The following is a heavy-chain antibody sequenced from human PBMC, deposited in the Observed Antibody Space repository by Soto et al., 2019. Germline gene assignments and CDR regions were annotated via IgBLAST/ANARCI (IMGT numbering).Heavy chain of an antibody. CDR2: ISGGGDGT. V-gene: IGHV3-23*01. CDR3: AKETAIVGEPCFDY. J-gene: IGHJ4*02. Sequence: EVQVLESGGGLVQPGGSLRLSCAASGFTFSNYAMSWVRQAPGKGLEWVSGISGGGDGTYYADSVKGRFTISRDNSKNTVYLQMNSLGAEDTAVYYCAKETAIVGEPCFDYWGQGTLVTVSS. CDR1: GFTFSNYA. D-gene: IGHD1-26*01.